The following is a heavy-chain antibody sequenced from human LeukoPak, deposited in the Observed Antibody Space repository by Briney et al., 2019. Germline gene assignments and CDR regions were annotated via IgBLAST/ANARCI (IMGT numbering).Heavy chain of an antibody. V-gene: IGHV3-11*04. Sequence: PGGSLRLSCAASGFTFSSYAMSWIRQAPGKGLEWVSYISSSGSTIYYADSVKGRFTISRDNAKNSLYLQMSSLRAEDTAVYYCARLGPFWSGYFYMDVWGKGTTVTVSS. J-gene: IGHJ6*03. CDR1: GFTFSSYA. CDR2: ISSSGSTI. CDR3: ARLGPFWSGYFYMDV. D-gene: IGHD3-3*01.